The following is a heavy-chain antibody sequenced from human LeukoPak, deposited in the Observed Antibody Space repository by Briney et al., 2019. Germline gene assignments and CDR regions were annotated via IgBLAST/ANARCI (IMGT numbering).Heavy chain of an antibody. Sequence: GASVKVSCKASGYTFTGYYMHWVRQAPGQGLERMGWINPNSGGTNYAQKFQGRVTMTRDTSISTAYMELSRLRSDDTAVYYCARGTDSSGWVGPGGDDYWGQGTLVTVSS. CDR1: GYTFTGYY. CDR3: ARGTDSSGWVGPGGDDY. V-gene: IGHV1-2*02. D-gene: IGHD6-19*01. J-gene: IGHJ4*02. CDR2: INPNSGGT.